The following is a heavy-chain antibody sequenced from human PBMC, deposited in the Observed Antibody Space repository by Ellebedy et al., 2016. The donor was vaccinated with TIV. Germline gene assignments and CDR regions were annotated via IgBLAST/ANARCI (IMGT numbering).Heavy chain of an antibody. CDR2: IWYDGSTK. CDR1: GFIFSSYG. D-gene: IGHD2-15*01. J-gene: IGHJ4*02. V-gene: IGHV3-33*01. CDR3: AREHPLYCSGGSCYSYYFDY. Sequence: GESLKISCAASGFIFSSYGMHWVRQAPGKGPEWVAVIWYDGSTKYYADSVKGRFTISRDNSKNTLSLQMNSLRAEDTAVYCCAREHPLYCSGGSCYSYYFDYWGQGTLVTVSS.